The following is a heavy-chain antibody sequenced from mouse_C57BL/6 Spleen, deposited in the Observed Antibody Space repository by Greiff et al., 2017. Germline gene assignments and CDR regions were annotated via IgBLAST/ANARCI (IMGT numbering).Heavy chain of an antibody. D-gene: IGHD1-1*01. V-gene: IGHV5-9*01. Sequence: EVQVVESGGGLVKPGGSLKLSCAASGFTFSSYTMSWVRQTPEKRLEWVATISGGGGNTYYPDSVKGRFTISRDNAKNTLYLQMSSLRSEDTALYYCARHDYYGSSPLLGFDVWGTGTTVTVSS. CDR3: ARHDYYGSSPLLGFDV. J-gene: IGHJ1*03. CDR1: GFTFSSYT. CDR2: ISGGGGNT.